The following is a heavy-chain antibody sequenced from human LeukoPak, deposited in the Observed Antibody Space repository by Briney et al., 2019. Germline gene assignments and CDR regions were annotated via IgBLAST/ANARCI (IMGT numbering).Heavy chain of an antibody. CDR2: IIPIFGTA. V-gene: IGHV1-69*13. J-gene: IGHJ4*02. Sequence: GPSVKVSCKASGGTFSSYAISWVRQAPGQGLEWMGGIIPIFGTANYAQKFQGRVTITADESTSTAYMELSSLRSEDTAVYYCAREVGSYGQYYFDYWGQGTLVTVSS. CDR1: GGTFSSYA. D-gene: IGHD5-18*01. CDR3: AREVGSYGQYYFDY.